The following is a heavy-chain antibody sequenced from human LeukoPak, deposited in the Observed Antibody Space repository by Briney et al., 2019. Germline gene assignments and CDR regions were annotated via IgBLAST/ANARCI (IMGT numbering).Heavy chain of an antibody. V-gene: IGHV1-8*01. CDR1: GYTFTSYD. CDR2: MNAKSGNT. CDR3: ARELAGDSNGYYYGGGPIDY. Sequence: ASVKVSCKASGYTFTSYDINWVRQATGQGFEWMGWMNAKSGNTGYAQKFQDRISMTWDTSINTAYMELSSLTFEDTAVYYCARELAGDSNGYYYGGGPIDYWGQGTLVTVSS. D-gene: IGHD3-22*01. J-gene: IGHJ4*02.